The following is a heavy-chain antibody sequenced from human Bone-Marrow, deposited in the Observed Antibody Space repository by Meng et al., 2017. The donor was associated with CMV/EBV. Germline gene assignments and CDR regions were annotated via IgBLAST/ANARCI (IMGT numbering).Heavy chain of an antibody. CDR2: IYYSGST. J-gene: IGHJ4*02. CDR3: ARIRDPYYYGSGTYALYFDY. D-gene: IGHD3-10*01. Sequence: LRLSCTVSGGSISSGGYYWSWIRQHPGKGLEWIGYIYYSGSTYYNPSLKSRVTISVDTSKNQFSLKLSSVTAADTAVYFCARIRDPYYYGSGTYALYFDYWGQGTLATVSS. V-gene: IGHV4-31*03. CDR1: GGSISSGGYY.